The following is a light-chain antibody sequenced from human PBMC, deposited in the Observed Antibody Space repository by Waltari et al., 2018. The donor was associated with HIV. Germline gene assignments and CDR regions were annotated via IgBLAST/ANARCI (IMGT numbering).Light chain of an antibody. J-gene: IGLJ2*01. CDR3: TTYTDRNELV. CDR2: TVT. CDR1: AREFGSYNF. Sequence: QSALTQPASVSGSPGQSITIPCTGTAREFGSYNFVSWYHQHPANVPGILIYTVTSRASGVSPRFSASKSGNTASLTISGLQAEDEAEYYCTTYTDRNELVFGGGTKLTVL. V-gene: IGLV2-14*03.